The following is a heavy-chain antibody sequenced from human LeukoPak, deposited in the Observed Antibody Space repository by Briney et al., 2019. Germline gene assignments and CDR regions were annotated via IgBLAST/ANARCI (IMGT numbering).Heavy chain of an antibody. CDR3: ARDAPLSTVTTSGFYGMDV. D-gene: IGHD4-17*01. Sequence: GGSLRLSCAASGFTFSDYYMSWIRQAPGKGLEWVSYISSSGSTIYYADSVKGRFTISRDNAKNSLYLQMNSLRAEDTAVYYCARDAPLSTVTTSGFYGMDVWGQGTTVTVSS. CDR1: GFTFSDYY. CDR2: ISSSGSTI. J-gene: IGHJ6*02. V-gene: IGHV3-11*01.